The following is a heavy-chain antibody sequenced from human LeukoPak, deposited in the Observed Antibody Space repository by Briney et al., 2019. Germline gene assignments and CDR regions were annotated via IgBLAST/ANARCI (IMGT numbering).Heavy chain of an antibody. CDR2: ISSSSSYI. CDR1: GSTFSSYS. V-gene: IGHV3-21*01. CDR3: ARVPSYCSSTSCYDRFY. D-gene: IGHD2-2*01. J-gene: IGHJ4*02. Sequence: KSGGSLGLSCAASGSTFSSYSMNWVRQAPGKGLEWVSSISSSSSYIYYADSVKGRFTISRDNAKNSLYLQMNSLRAEDTAVYYCARVPSYCSSTSCYDRFYWGQGTLVTVSS.